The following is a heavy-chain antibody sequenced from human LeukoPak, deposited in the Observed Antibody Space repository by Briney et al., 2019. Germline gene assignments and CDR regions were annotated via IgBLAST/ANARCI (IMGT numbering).Heavy chain of an antibody. CDR1: GGTFSSYA. D-gene: IGHD6-19*01. V-gene: IGHV1-69*13. Sequence: GASVKVSCKASGGTFSSYAISWVRQAPGQGLEWMGGIIPIFGTANYAQKFQGRVTITADESTSTAYMELSSLTSEDTAVYYCARGIRYSSGWYGGIDYWGQGTLVTVSS. J-gene: IGHJ4*02. CDR3: ARGIRYSSGWYGGIDY. CDR2: IIPIFGTA.